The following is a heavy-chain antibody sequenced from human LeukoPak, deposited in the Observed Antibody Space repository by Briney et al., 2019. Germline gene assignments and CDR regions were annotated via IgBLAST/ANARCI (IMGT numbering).Heavy chain of an antibody. CDR3: AKEAATGDYAFDI. CDR1: GFTFDDYA. V-gene: IGHV3-9*03. D-gene: IGHD2-15*01. Sequence: GGSLRLSCAASGFTFDDYAMHWVRQAPGKGLEWVSGISWNSGSIGYADSVKGRFTISRDNAKNSLYLQMNSLRAEDMALYYCAKEAATGDYAFDIWGQGTMVTVSS. CDR2: ISWNSGSI. J-gene: IGHJ3*02.